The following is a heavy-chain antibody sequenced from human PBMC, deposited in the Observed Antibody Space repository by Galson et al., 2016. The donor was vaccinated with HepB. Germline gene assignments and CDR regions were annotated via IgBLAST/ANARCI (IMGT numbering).Heavy chain of an antibody. V-gene: IGHV4-4*07. J-gene: IGHJ4*02. Sequence: ETLSLTCSVSGGSITTYYWSWVRQSAARGLEYIGRMFSGGSTKYNPSLQSRVTMSVHASSSQFSLKLTSVTAADTAIYYCVASAGNFDYWGQGTLVTVSS. CDR3: VASAGNFDY. CDR2: MFSGGST. CDR1: GGSITTYY. D-gene: IGHD6-25*01.